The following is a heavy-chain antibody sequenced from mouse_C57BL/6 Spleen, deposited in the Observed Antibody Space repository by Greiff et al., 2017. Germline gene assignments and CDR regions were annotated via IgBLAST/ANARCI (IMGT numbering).Heavy chain of an antibody. CDR2: INPNNGGT. V-gene: IGHV1-26*01. J-gene: IGHJ2*01. CDR1: GYTFTDYY. CDR3: ARDLRRHFDY. D-gene: IGHD1-2*01. Sequence: EVQLQQSGPELVKPGASVKISCKASGYTFTDYYMNWVKQSHGKSLEWIGDINPNNGGTSYNQKFKGKATLTVDKSSSTAYMELRSLTSEDSAVYYCARDLRRHFDYWGQGTTLTVSS.